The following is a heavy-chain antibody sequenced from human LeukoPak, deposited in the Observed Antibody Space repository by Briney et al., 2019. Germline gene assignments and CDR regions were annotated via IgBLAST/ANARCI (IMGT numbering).Heavy chain of an antibody. CDR1: GGTFSSYA. J-gene: IGHJ3*02. V-gene: IGHV1-69*05. CDR2: IIPIFGTP. Sequence: SVKVSCKASGGTFSSYAISWVRQAPGQGLEWMGGIIPIFGTPNYAQKLQGRVTMTTDTSTSTAYMELRSLRSDDTAVYYRARDTAVVVPAARDAFDIWGQGTMVTLSS. D-gene: IGHD2-2*01. CDR3: ARDTAVVVPAARDAFDI.